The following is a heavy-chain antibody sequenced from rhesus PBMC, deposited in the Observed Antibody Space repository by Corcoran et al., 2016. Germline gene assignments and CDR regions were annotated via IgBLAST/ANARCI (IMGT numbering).Heavy chain of an antibody. V-gene: IGHV4-122*02. CDR2: IPYSGST. CDR3: ARGYGGALYY. D-gene: IGHD1-44*02. Sequence: QLQLQESGPGLVKPSETLSLTCAVSGYSISSGYGWSWIRQPPGKGLEWIGYIPYSGSTSYNPSLKSRVTISRDTSKNQFSLKLSSVTAADTAVYYCARGYGGALYYWGQGVLVTVSS. CDR1: GYSISSGYG. J-gene: IGHJ4*01.